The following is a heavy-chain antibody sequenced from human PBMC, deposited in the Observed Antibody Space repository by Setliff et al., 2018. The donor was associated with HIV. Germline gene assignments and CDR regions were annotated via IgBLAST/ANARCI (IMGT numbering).Heavy chain of an antibody. CDR1: GGSFSGYY. Sequence: SETLSLTCAVYGGSFSGYYWSWIRQPPGKGLEWIGEIIHTGSTNYNPSLKSRVTISVDTSKSQFSLKLNSVTAADTAVCYCGGNGYYSIDYWGQGTQVTVSS. CDR2: IIHTGST. D-gene: IGHD3-22*01. J-gene: IGHJ4*02. CDR3: GGNGYYSIDY. V-gene: IGHV4-34*12.